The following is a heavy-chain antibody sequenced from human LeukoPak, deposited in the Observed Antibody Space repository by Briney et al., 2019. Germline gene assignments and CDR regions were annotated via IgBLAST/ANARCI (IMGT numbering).Heavy chain of an antibody. Sequence: SETLSLTCAVYGGSFSGYYWSWIRQPPGKGLEWIGEINHSGSTNYNPSLKSRVTISVDTSKNQFSLKLSSVTAADTAVYYCARGRRTTVPFDIWGQGTMVTVSS. D-gene: IGHD4-17*01. CDR3: ARGRRTTVPFDI. CDR2: INHSGST. CDR1: GGSFSGYY. J-gene: IGHJ3*02. V-gene: IGHV4-34*01.